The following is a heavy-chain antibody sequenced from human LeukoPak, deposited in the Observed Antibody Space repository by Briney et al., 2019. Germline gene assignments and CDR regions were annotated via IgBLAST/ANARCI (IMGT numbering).Heavy chain of an antibody. Sequence: RGGSLRLSCAASGFTFSSYAMHWVRQAPGKGLEWVAVISYDGSNKYYADSVKGRFTISKDNSKNTLYLQMNSLRAEDTAVYYCAREHYYDSSGYSAETSFDYWGQGTLVTVSS. D-gene: IGHD3-22*01. CDR3: AREHYYDSSGYSAETSFDY. CDR1: GFTFSSYA. J-gene: IGHJ4*02. V-gene: IGHV3-30-3*01. CDR2: ISYDGSNK.